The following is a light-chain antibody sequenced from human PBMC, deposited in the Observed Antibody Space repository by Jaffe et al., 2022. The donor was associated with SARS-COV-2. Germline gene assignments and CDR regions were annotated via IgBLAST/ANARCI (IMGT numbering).Light chain of an antibody. CDR2: AAS. CDR3: QQSYTTPPR. V-gene: IGKV1-39*01. Sequence: DIQMTQSPSSLSASVGDRVTITCRASQSISIYLNWYQHKPGKAPKLLIYAASNLQSGVPSRFSGRGSGTDFTLTISSLQPEDFATYYCQQSYTTPPRFGPGTKVDFK. CDR1: QSISIY. J-gene: IGKJ3*01.